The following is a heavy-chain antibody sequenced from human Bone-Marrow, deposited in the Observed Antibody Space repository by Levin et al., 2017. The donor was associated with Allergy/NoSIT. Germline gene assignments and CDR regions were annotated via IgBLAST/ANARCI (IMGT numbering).Heavy chain of an antibody. CDR2: IYNEVTT. CDR1: GGNIYSDY. Sequence: KASETLSLTCSVSGGNIYSDYWSWVRQAPGKGLEWIGYIYNEVTTSYNPSLKSRVTMSVDTSMNQFSLRLTSVTAADTAVYYCTRSVPHVYFYHYGMDVWGQGTTVIVSS. CDR3: TRSVPHVYFYHYGMDV. D-gene: IGHD2/OR15-2a*01. V-gene: IGHV4-59*01. J-gene: IGHJ6*02.